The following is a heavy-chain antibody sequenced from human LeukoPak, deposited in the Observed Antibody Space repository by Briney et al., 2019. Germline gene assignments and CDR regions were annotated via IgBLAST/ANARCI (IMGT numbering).Heavy chain of an antibody. V-gene: IGHV4-34*01. CDR3: ARGAAMVTLVLNY. D-gene: IGHD5-18*01. J-gene: IGHJ4*02. CDR1: GGSFSGYY. Sequence: SETLSLTCAVYGGSFSGYYWSWIRQPPGKGLEWIGEINHSGSTNYNPSLKSRVTISVDTSKNQFSLKLSSVTAADTAVYYCARGAAMVTLVLNYWGQGTLVTVPS. CDR2: INHSGST.